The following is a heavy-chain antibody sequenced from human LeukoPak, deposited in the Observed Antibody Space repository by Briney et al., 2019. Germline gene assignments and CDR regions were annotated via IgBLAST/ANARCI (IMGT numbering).Heavy chain of an antibody. CDR1: GFTVSSNY. J-gene: IGHJ3*02. CDR3: ARDGRFRGAFDI. D-gene: IGHD1-26*01. CDR2: ITTSSSYK. Sequence: PGGSLRLSCAASGFTVSSNYMSWVRQAPGKGLEWVSSITTSSSYKYYADSVKGRFTISRDNAQTSLYLQMNSLRADDTAVYYCARDGRFRGAFDIWGQGTMVTVSS. V-gene: IGHV3-21*01.